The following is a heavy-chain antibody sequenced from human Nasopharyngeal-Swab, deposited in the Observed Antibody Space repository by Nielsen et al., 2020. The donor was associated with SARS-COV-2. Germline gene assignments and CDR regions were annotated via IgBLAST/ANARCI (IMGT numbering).Heavy chain of an antibody. CDR3: ARGSREIETYHFDY. CDR1: GGSITGYY. D-gene: IGHD5-24*01. J-gene: IGHJ4*02. V-gene: IGHV4-59*01. CDR2: IYYTGST. Sequence: SETLSLTCTVSGGSITGYYWSWIRQPPGKGLEWIGNIYYTGSTKYNPSLKSRVTISVDTPKNQLSLRLRSVTAADTAVYYCARGSREIETYHFDYWGQGTLVTVSS.